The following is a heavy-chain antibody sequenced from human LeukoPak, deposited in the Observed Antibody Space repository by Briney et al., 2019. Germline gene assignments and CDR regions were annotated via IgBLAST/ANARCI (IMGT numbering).Heavy chain of an antibody. J-gene: IGHJ4*02. V-gene: IGHV3-7*01. D-gene: IGHD3-22*01. CDR1: GFTFSTYW. CDR2: IKQDGSEK. Sequence: GGSLRLSFAASGFTFSTYWMSWVRQAPGEGLEWVANIKQDGSEKYYVDSVKGRFTISRDNAKNSLYLQMNSLRAEDTAVYYCARGSGYYLGHFDYWGQGTLVTVSS. CDR3: ARGSGYYLGHFDY.